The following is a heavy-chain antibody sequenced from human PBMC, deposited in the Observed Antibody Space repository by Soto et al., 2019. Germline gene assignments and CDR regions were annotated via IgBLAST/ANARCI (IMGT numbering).Heavy chain of an antibody. CDR1: GFTFSSYA. Sequence: GGSLRLSCAASGFTFSSYAMSWVRQAPGKGLEWVSAISGSGGSTYYADSVKGRFTISRDNSKNTLYLQMNSLRAEDTAVYYCARPRWERDDAFDIWGQGTMVTVSS. CDR3: ARPRWERDDAFDI. CDR2: ISGSGGST. J-gene: IGHJ3*02. D-gene: IGHD1-26*01. V-gene: IGHV3-23*01.